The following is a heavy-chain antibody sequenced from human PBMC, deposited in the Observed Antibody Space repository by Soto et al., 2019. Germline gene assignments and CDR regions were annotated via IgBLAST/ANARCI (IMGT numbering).Heavy chain of an antibody. CDR3: ARLTRSEGGYHGQ. CDR1: GGSISSGSYY. V-gene: IGHV4-31*03. J-gene: IGHJ4*02. CDR2: IYYSGST. Sequence: QVKLQESGPGLVEPSQTLSLTCTVSGGSISSGSYYWNWLRQHPGKGLGWIGYIYYSGSTSYSPSLKRRRTMSVDRSKNQFSLNLSSVTAADTAVYYCARLTRSEGGYHGQWGQGTLVTVSS. D-gene: IGHD2-15*01.